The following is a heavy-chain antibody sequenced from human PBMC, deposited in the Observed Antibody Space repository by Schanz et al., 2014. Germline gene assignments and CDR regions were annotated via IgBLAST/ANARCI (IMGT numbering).Heavy chain of an antibody. CDR3: TRSYYDFSWGSYRFRAFDI. V-gene: IGHV3-74*02. CDR2: TNGDGTNA. J-gene: IGHJ3*02. Sequence: EVQLVESGGGLVQPGGSLRLSCAASGFTFSDYYMSWIRQVPGKGLEWVSCTNGDGTNAKYADSVKGRFTISRDNAKKTLSLQMISLRAEDTAIYFCTRSYYDFSWGSYRFRAFDIWGQGTTVIVSS. CDR1: GFTFSDYY. D-gene: IGHD3-16*02.